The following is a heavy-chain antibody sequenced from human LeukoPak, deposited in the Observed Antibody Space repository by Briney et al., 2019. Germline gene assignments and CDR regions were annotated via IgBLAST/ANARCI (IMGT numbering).Heavy chain of an antibody. CDR2: MNPNSGNA. Sequence: ASVKVSCKASGYTFTSYYMHWVRQAPGQGLEWMGWMNPNSGNAGYAQRFQGRVTMTRNNSISTAYMELISLRSEDTAVYYCGRPLQRGSWTQGALDYWGQGTLVTVSS. CDR1: GYTFTSYY. V-gene: IGHV1-8*02. D-gene: IGHD3-10*01. CDR3: GRPLQRGSWTQGALDY. J-gene: IGHJ4*02.